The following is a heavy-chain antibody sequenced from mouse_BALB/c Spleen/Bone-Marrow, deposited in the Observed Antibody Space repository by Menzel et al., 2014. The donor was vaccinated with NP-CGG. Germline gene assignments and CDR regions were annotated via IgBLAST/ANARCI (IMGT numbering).Heavy chain of an antibody. D-gene: IGHD2-3*01. Sequence: VQLQQSGAELVRPGASAKLSCKASGYTFTSYWMNWVKQRPEQGLEWIGRIDPYDSETHYNQKFKDKAILTVDKSSSTAYMQLSSLTSEDSAVYYCASYDGYPWFAYWGQGTLVTVSA. V-gene: IGHV1-74*01. CDR2: IDPYDSET. J-gene: IGHJ3*01. CDR3: ASYDGYPWFAY. CDR1: GYTFTSYW.